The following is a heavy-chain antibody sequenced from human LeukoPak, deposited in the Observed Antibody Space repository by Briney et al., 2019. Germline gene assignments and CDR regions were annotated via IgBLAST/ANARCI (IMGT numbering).Heavy chain of an antibody. CDR3: TTRLYYYDSSGQALFNY. Sequence: GGSLRLSCAASGFTFSNAWMSWVRQAPGKGVEWVGRVKRKTDGGTKDYGEAVKDRFTISRDDSKNTLYLQMNSLKTEYTAVYYCTTRLYYYDSSGQALFNYWGQGTLVTVSS. CDR2: VKRKTDGGTK. V-gene: IGHV3-15*01. J-gene: IGHJ4*02. D-gene: IGHD3-22*01. CDR1: GFTFSNAW.